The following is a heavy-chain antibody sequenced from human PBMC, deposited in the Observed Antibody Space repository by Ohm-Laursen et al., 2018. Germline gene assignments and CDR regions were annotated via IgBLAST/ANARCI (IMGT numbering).Heavy chain of an antibody. CDR1: GFTLNSHW. D-gene: IGHD6-19*01. J-gene: IGHJ4*02. CDR3: AKEGSGWFFDY. Sequence: SLRLSCAASGFTLNSHWMHWVRQGPGEGLVWVSRITSDGTGTAYADSVRGRFTISRDTAKNTLYLQMNSLRVEDTAVYYCAKEGSGWFFDYWGQGTLVTVSS. V-gene: IGHV3-74*01. CDR2: ITSDGTGT.